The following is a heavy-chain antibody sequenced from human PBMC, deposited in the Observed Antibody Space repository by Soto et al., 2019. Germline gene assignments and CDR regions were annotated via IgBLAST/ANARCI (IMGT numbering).Heavy chain of an antibody. CDR1: GFSLSTSGVG. CDR3: ALVHITIFGVVTANWFDP. CDR2: IYWDDDK. J-gene: IGHJ5*02. Sequence: QITLKESGPTLVKPTQTLTLTCTFSGFSLSTSGVGVGWIRQPPGKALEWLALIYWDDDKRYSPSLKSRLTITKDTSKNQVVLTMTNMDPVDTATYYCALVHITIFGVVTANWFDPWGQGTLVTVSS. V-gene: IGHV2-5*02. D-gene: IGHD3-3*01.